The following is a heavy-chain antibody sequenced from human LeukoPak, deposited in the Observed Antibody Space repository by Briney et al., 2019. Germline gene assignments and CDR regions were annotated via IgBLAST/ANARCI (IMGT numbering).Heavy chain of an antibody. CDR1: GGSISSGDYY. CDR2: IYYSGGT. D-gene: IGHD4/OR15-4a*01. V-gene: IGHV4-30-4*01. J-gene: IGHJ4*02. Sequence: PSETLSLTCTVSGGSISSGDYYWSWIRQPPGKGLEWIGYIYYSGGTYYNPSLKSRVTMSVDTSKNQFSLKLSSVTAADTAVYYCARELTYADYWGQGTLVTVSS. CDR3: ARELTYADY.